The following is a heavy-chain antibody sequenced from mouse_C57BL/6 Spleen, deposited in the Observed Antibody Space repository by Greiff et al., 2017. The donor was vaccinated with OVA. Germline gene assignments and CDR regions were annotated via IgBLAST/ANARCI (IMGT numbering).Heavy chain of an antibody. J-gene: IGHJ1*03. D-gene: IGHD2-4*01. CDR1: GFTFSDYY. Sequence: EVKLMASEGGLVQPGSSMKLSCTASGFTFSDYYMAWVRQVPEKGLEWVANINYDGSSTYYLDSLKSRFIISRDNAKNILYLQMSSLKSEDTATYYCARGGYDYEGYWYFDVWGTGTTVTVSS. CDR3: ARGGYDYEGYWYFDV. CDR2: INYDGSST. V-gene: IGHV5-16*01.